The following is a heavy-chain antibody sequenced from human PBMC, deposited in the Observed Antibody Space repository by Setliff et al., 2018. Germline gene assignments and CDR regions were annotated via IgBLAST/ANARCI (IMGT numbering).Heavy chain of an antibody. Sequence: ETLSLTCAVSGYSISSGYYWGWIRQPPGKGLEWIGSIFHSGSTYYNPSLKSRVTISVDTSKNQFSLRLSSVTAADTAVYYCARGSWGWRCSGGSCYSGAHYVYWGQGTLVTVSS. CDR3: ARGSWGWRCSGGSCYSGAHYVY. D-gene: IGHD2-15*01. CDR1: GYSISSGYY. CDR2: IFHSGST. J-gene: IGHJ4*02. V-gene: IGHV4-38-2*01.